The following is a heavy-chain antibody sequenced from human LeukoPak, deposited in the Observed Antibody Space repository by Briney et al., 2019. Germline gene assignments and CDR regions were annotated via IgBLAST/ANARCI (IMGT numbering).Heavy chain of an antibody. CDR3: ARENAPRGSGSYYIDY. CDR1: VFTFTGYY. V-gene: IGHV1-2*02. J-gene: IGHJ4*02. Sequence: ASVKVSCKASVFTFTGYYMHWVRQAPGQGLEWMGWINPNSGGTNYAQKFQVRVTMTRDTSISTAYMELSRLRSDDTAVYYCARENAPRGSGSYYIDYWGQGTLVTVSS. CDR2: INPNSGGT. D-gene: IGHD3-10*01.